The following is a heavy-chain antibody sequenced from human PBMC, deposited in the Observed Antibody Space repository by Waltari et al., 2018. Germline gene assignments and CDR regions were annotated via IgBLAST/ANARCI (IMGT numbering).Heavy chain of an antibody. Sequence: QVQLQQWGAGLLKPSETLSLTCAVYGGSFSGYYWSWIRQPPGKGLEWIGEINHSGSTNSNPSLKSRVTISVDTSKNQFSLKLSSVTAADTAVYYCARGRRSSRAEFDYWGQGTLVTVSS. V-gene: IGHV4-34*01. CDR1: GGSFSGYY. CDR3: ARGRRSSRAEFDY. CDR2: INHSGST. D-gene: IGHD6-13*01. J-gene: IGHJ4*02.